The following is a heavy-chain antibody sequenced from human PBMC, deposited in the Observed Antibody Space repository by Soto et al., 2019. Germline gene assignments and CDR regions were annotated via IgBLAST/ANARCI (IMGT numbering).Heavy chain of an antibody. D-gene: IGHD3-3*01. CDR2: IYHSGST. V-gene: IGHV4-4*02. CDR3: ARWGDFWSGYYAYYYYYGMDV. CDR1: GGSISSSNW. Sequence: PSETLSLTCAVSGGSISSSNWWSCVRQPPGKGLEWIGEIYHSGSTNYNPSLKSRVTISVDKSKNQFSLKLSSVTAADTAVYYCARWGDFWSGYYAYYYYYGMDVWGQGTTVTVSS. J-gene: IGHJ6*02.